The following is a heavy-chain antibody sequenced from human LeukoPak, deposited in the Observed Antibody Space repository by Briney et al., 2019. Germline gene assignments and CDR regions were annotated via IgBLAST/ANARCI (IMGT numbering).Heavy chain of an antibody. V-gene: IGHV3-23*01. CDR3: ARYHGDPFPGTTSRSFDI. J-gene: IGHJ3*02. CDR1: GFTFSSYA. CDR2: ISGSGGST. D-gene: IGHD1-1*01. Sequence: GSLRLSCAASGFTFSSYAMSWVRQAPGKGLEWVSAISGSGGSTYYADSVKGRFTISRDNSKNTLYLQMNSLRAEDTAVYYCARYHGDPFPGTTSRSFDIWGQGTMVTVSS.